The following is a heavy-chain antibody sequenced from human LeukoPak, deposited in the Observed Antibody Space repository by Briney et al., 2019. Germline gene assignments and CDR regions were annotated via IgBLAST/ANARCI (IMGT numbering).Heavy chain of an antibody. V-gene: IGHV3-66*04. Sequence: PGGSLRLSCAASGFTVSSNYMSWVRQAPGKGLEWVSVIYSGGSTYYADSVKGRFTISGDNSKNTLYLQMNSLRAEDTAVYYCARQTTVVTPVEDYWGQGTLVTVSS. J-gene: IGHJ4*02. CDR2: IYSGGST. D-gene: IGHD4-23*01. CDR3: ARQTTVVTPVEDY. CDR1: GFTVSSNY.